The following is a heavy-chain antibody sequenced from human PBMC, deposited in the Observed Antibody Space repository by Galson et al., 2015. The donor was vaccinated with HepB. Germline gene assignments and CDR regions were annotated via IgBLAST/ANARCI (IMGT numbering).Heavy chain of an antibody. V-gene: IGHV3-30*18. J-gene: IGHJ6*02. CDR3: AKDRSYAGYYGMDV. Sequence: SLRLSCAASGFTFSGSGVHWVRQAPGKGLEWVSVISNDESDKYYADSAKGRFTISRDNSKNTLYLQMHSLRPEDTAVYYCAKDRSYAGYYGMDVWGRGTTVTVSS. CDR1: GFTFSGSG. D-gene: IGHD3-16*01. CDR2: ISNDESDK.